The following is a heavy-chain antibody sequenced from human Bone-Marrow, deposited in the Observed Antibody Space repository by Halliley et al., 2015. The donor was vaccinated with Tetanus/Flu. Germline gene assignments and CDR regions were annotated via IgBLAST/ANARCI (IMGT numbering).Heavy chain of an antibody. J-gene: IGHJ3*02. V-gene: IGHV3-66*01. CDR3: AAVTTGDAFDI. CDR2: IFSGGFP. D-gene: IGHD4-4*01. Sequence: GLGWVSVIFSGGFPYYADSVRGRFTISRDDSANALFLHMNGLGAEDTAVYYCAAVTTGDAFDIWGQGTMVTVSS.